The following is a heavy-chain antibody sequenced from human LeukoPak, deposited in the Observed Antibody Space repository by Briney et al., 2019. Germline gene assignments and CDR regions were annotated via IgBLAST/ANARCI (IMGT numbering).Heavy chain of an antibody. CDR1: GFSFSSYE. Sequence: GGSLRLSCVASGFSFSSYEINWVRQAPGKGLEWVSYISSSGSTIYYADSVKGRFTISRDNAKNSLYLQMNSLRPEDTAVYYCARFGYNDFDYWGQGALVTVS. CDR3: ARFGYNDFDY. V-gene: IGHV3-48*03. CDR2: ISSSGSTI. J-gene: IGHJ4*02. D-gene: IGHD5-24*01.